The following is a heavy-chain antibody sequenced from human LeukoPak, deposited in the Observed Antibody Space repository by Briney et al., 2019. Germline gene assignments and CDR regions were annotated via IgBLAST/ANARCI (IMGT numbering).Heavy chain of an antibody. V-gene: IGHV3-23*01. D-gene: IGHD5-12*01. Sequence: GGSLRLSCAASGFTFSSYAMTWVRPAPGRGLEWVAVIIGSGGSTYYADSVKGRFTISRDNSKNTLYLQMNSLRAEDTAVYYCAKDQAWLRFDFWGQGTLVTVSS. CDR3: AKDQAWLRFDF. J-gene: IGHJ4*02. CDR1: GFTFSSYA. CDR2: IIGSGGST.